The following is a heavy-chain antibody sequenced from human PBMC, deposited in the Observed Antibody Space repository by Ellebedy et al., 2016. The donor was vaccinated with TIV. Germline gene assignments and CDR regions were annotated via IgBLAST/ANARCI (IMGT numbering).Heavy chain of an antibody. J-gene: IGHJ4*02. V-gene: IGHV1-69*13. CDR1: GYTFTSYD. CDR2: IIPIFATA. Sequence: AASVKVSCKPSGYTFTSYDISWVRQAPGQGLEWMGGIIPIFATANYAQKFQGRVTITADESTSTAYMELSSLRSEDTAVYYCARGGYTYGYPYFDYWGQGTLVTVSS. CDR3: ARGGYTYGYPYFDY. D-gene: IGHD5-18*01.